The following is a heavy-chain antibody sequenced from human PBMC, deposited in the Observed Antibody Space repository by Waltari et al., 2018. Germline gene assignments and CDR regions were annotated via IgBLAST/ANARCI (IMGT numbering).Heavy chain of an antibody. CDR3: ARPKSWGRVGPHDAFEI. CDR2: IYPDDSDI. J-gene: IGHJ3*02. D-gene: IGHD3-16*01. CDR1: GYDFLNYW. Sequence: VQLVQSGAELKKPGESLKISCKTSGYDFLNYWIGWVRQKPGNGLELMGIIYPDDSDIRYSPSFEGQVTFSVDKSSNTAFLQWRNLKASDTAMYFCARPKSWGRVGPHDAFEIWGQGTVVTVSS. V-gene: IGHV5-51*01.